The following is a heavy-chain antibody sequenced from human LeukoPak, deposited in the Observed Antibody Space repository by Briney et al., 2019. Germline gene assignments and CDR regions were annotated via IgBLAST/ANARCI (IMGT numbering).Heavy chain of an antibody. D-gene: IGHD1-26*01. Sequence: SETLSLTCTVSGGSISSGGYYWSWIRQHPGKGLEWIGYIYYSGSTYYNPSLKSRVTISVDTTKNQFSLKLSSVTAADTAVYYCAREGYSGSHGWGQGTLVTVSS. V-gene: IGHV4-31*03. J-gene: IGHJ4*02. CDR3: AREGYSGSHG. CDR1: GGSISSGGYY. CDR2: IYYSGST.